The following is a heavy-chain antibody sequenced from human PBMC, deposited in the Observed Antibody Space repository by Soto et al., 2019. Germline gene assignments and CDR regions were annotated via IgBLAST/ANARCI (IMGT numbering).Heavy chain of an antibody. CDR3: ARGRVSPRGRRRWYFDL. CDR2: RHISAGS. J-gene: IGHJ2*01. Sequence: QIELQESGPGLIKPSQTRSLTCNVPNLPFHTGQFFWSWIRRPPGKGLEWLGDRHISAGSLYNPCVRGRVSISVDMSRGQVFLTLNSVSAADTAVYFCARGRVSPRGRRRWYFDLWGRGTLVSVSS. D-gene: IGHD3-10*01. V-gene: IGHV4-30-4*01. CDR1: NLPFHTGQFF.